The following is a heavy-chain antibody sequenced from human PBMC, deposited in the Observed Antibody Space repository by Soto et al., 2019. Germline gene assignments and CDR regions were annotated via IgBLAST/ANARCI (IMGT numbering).Heavy chain of an antibody. CDR3: TTDLIVVVVAATAAFDI. CDR1: GFTFSNAW. Sequence: VGSLRLSCTASGFTFSNAWMSWVRQAPGKGLEWVGRIQSKTDGGTTDYAAPVKGRFTISRDDSKNTLYLQMNSLKTEDTAVYYCTTDLIVVVVAATAAFDIWGQGTMVTVSS. D-gene: IGHD2-15*01. J-gene: IGHJ3*02. CDR2: IQSKTDGGTT. V-gene: IGHV3-15*01.